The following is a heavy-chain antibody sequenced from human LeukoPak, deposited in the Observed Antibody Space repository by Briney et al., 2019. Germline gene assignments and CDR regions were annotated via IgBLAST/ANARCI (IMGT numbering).Heavy chain of an antibody. D-gene: IGHD3-10*01. V-gene: IGHV3-7*01. Sequence: GGSLRLSCAASGFTFTSYWMSWVRQAPGKGLEWVAHINEDGSEIYYVDPVKGRFTISRDDAKNSLYLQMNSLRVEDTAVYYCSRVTYCYRSGTRFNPGALADYWGQGTLVTVSS. CDR1: GFTFTSYW. CDR2: INEDGSEI. J-gene: IGHJ4*02. CDR3: SRVTYCYRSGTRFNPGALADY.